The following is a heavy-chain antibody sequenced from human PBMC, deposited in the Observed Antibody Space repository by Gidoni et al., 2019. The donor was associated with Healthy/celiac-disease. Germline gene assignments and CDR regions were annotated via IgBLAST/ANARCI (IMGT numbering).Heavy chain of an antibody. Sequence: QVQLVQSGAEVKKPGASVKVSCKASGSTFTSYAMHWVRQAPGQRLKWMGWINAGNGNTKYSQKFQGRVTITRDTSASTAYMELSSLRSEDTAVYYCARSYGSGSFELDYWGQGTLVTVSS. V-gene: IGHV1-3*01. CDR3: ARSYGSGSFELDY. CDR1: GSTFTSYA. J-gene: IGHJ4*02. CDR2: INAGNGNT. D-gene: IGHD3-10*01.